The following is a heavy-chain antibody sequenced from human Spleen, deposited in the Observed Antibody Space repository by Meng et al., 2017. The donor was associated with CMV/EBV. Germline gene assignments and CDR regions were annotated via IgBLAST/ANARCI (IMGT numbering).Heavy chain of an antibody. J-gene: IGHJ4*02. V-gene: IGHV3-33*06. CDR1: GFSLHKYA. D-gene: IGHD5-18*01. CDR3: AKVGDIYGFFDF. Sequence: SCAASGFSLHKYAMHWVRQAPGKGLEWVAVIWFDGSEKYYVDSVKGRFTISRDNSRNTLYLQMNSLRVEDTAVYYCAKVGDIYGFFDFWGLGTLVTVSS. CDR2: IWFDGSEK.